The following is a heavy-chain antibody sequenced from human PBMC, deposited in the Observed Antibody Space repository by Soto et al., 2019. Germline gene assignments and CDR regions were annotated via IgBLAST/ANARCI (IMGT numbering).Heavy chain of an antibody. CDR3: ARLATVTPPYYFDY. Sequence: ASVQVSCKASRYTFIHFYVHWVRQAPGQGLEWMGVINSNAGNTAYAQNFQGRVTMTRDTSTSTLYMELSSLRSEDTAVYYCARLATVTPPYYFDYWGQGTLVT. V-gene: IGHV1-46*01. J-gene: IGHJ4*02. CDR2: INSNAGNT. D-gene: IGHD4-17*01. CDR1: RYTFIHFY.